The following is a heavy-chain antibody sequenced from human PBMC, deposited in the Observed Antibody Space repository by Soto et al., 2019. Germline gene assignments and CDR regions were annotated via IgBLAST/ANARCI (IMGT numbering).Heavy chain of an antibody. CDR3: ALGGGRVVSYFDY. D-gene: IGHD3-10*01. J-gene: IGHJ4*02. Sequence: EVQLVESGGGLVKPGGSLRLSCAASGFTFSSYSMNWVRQAPGKGLEWVSSISSSSSYIYYADSVKGRFTISRDNAKNSLYLQMNSLRAEDTAVYYCALGGGRVVSYFDYWGQGTLVTVSS. CDR2: ISSSSSYI. V-gene: IGHV3-21*01. CDR1: GFTFSSYS.